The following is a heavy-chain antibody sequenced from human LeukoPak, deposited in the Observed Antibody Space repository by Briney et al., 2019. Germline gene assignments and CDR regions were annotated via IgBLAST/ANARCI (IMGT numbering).Heavy chain of an antibody. D-gene: IGHD4-17*01. Sequence: QPGGSLRLSCAASGFTFSSYAMHWVRQAPGKGLEWVAVISYDGSNKYYADSVKGRFTISRDNSKNTLYLQMNSLRAEDTAVYYCARDPMATVTTNAFDYWGRGTLVTVSS. CDR3: ARDPMATVTTNAFDY. CDR2: ISYDGSNK. V-gene: IGHV3-30-3*01. CDR1: GFTFSSYA. J-gene: IGHJ4*02.